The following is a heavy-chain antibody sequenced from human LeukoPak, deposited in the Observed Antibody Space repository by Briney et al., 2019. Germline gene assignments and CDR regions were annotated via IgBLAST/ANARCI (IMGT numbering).Heavy chain of an antibody. CDR3: AKDHYDSSGNDFDY. CDR2: ISGNGGTT. CDR1: GFTFDDYA. V-gene: IGHV3-43*02. Sequence: GGSLRLSCVASGFTFDDYAMHWDRQAPGKGLEWDSIISGNGGTTYYADSVKGRFTMSRDNSRNSLYLQMDSLRTEDTAFYYCAKDHYDSSGNDFDYWGQGTLVTVSS. D-gene: IGHD3-22*01. J-gene: IGHJ4*02.